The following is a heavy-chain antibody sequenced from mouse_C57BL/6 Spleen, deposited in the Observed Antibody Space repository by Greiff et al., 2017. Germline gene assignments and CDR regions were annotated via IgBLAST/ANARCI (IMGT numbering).Heavy chain of an antibody. Sequence: QVQLQQPGTELVKPGASVKLSCKASGYTFTSYWMHWVKQRPGQGLEWIGNINPRNGGTNYNEKFKSKATLTGDKSSSTAYMQLSSLTSEDSAVXYCARRGGYDYWYCDVWGTGTTVTVSS. CDR2: INPRNGGT. D-gene: IGHD2-2*01. CDR1: GYTFTSYW. V-gene: IGHV1-53*01. J-gene: IGHJ1*03. CDR3: ARRGGYDYWYCDV.